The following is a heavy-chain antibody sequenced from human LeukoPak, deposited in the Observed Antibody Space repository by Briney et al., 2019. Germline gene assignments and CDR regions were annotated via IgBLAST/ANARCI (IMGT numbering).Heavy chain of an antibody. CDR1: GGSISSSNW. V-gene: IGHV4-4*02. Sequence: SETLSLTCAVSGGSISSSNWWSWVRQPPGKGLEWIGEIYHSGSTNYNPSLKSRVTISVDTSKNQFSLKLSSVTAADTAVYYCARVRGLRYYDSSGYYYTFDYWGQGTLVTVSS. CDR3: ARVRGLRYYDSSGYYYTFDY. D-gene: IGHD3-22*01. J-gene: IGHJ4*02. CDR2: IYHSGST.